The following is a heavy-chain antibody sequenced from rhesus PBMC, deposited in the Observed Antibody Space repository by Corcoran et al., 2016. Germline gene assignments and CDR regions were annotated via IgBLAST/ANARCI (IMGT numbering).Heavy chain of an antibody. J-gene: IGHJ5-1*01. D-gene: IGHD1-1*01. CDR3: ARLFGTNDV. V-gene: IGHV6-1*01. Sequence: QVQLQESGPGLVKPSQTLSLTCAISGDSVSINSATWNWIRQSPSRGLEWLGRKYYRSKLSNEYAQTVQNRISINPATSKNHVSLQRNSVTPEDMAVYYCARLFGTNDVWGPGVLVTVSS. CDR1: GDSVSINSAT. CDR2: KYYRSKLSN.